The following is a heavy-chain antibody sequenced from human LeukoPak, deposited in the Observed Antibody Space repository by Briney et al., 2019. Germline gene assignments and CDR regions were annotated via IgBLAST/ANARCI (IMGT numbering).Heavy chain of an antibody. CDR2: HDDGGDSF. V-gene: IGHV3-11*04. Sequence: PGGSLRPSCEASGFIFSDFYMTWFRQAPGKGLEWIAYHDDGGDSFWYADSVKGRFTISRDNAKNSVYLQMNSLRADDTAVYYCARRRYSTSSSVYFDYWGQGSLVTVSS. D-gene: IGHD2/OR15-2a*01. CDR3: ARRRYSTSSSVYFDY. CDR1: GFIFSDFY. J-gene: IGHJ4*02.